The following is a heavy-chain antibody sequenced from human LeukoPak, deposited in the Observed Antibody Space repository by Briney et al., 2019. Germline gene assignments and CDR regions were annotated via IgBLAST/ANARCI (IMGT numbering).Heavy chain of an antibody. CDR1: GVSISSYY. V-gene: IGHV4-59*01. D-gene: IGHD3-9*01. J-gene: IGHJ5*02. Sequence: KPSETLSLTCTVSGVSISSYYWSWIRQPPGKGLEWIGYIYYSGSTNYNPSLKSRVTISVDTSKNQFSLKLSSVTAADTAVYYCARTPYYDILTGFPNNWFDPWGQGTLVTVSS. CDR2: IYYSGST. CDR3: ARTPYYDILTGFPNNWFDP.